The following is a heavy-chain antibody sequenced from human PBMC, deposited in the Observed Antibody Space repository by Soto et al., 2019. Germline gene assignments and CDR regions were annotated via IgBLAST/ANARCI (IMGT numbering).Heavy chain of an antibody. V-gene: IGHV4-39*01. CDR2: IYYSGST. Sequence: SETLSLTCTVSGGSISSSSYYWGWIRQPPGKGLEWIGSIYYSGSTYYNPSLKSRVTISVDTSKNQFSLKLSSVTAADTAVYYCARHSGKIYYYYGMDVWGQGTTVTAP. CDR3: ARHSGKIYYYYGMDV. D-gene: IGHD6-19*01. J-gene: IGHJ6*02. CDR1: GGSISSSSYY.